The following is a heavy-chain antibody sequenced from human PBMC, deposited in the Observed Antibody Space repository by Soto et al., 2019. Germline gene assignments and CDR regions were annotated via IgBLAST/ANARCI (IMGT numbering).Heavy chain of an antibody. CDR3: ALNSYDSSGYYYLDH. D-gene: IGHD3-22*01. Sequence: GESLKISCQASGYSFTTYWISWVRQMPGKGLECMGRIDPTDSDTTYSPSFQGQVTISADKSITTAYLQWSSLKASDTAMYYCALNSYDSSGYYYLDHWGQGTLVTAPQ. CDR1: GYSFTTYW. J-gene: IGHJ4*02. CDR2: IDPTDSDT. V-gene: IGHV5-10-1*04.